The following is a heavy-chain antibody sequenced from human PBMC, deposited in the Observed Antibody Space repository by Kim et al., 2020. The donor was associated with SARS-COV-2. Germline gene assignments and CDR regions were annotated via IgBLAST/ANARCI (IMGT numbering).Heavy chain of an antibody. V-gene: IGHV3-23*01. J-gene: IGHJ4*02. CDR3: AILPKDYYDSSGYSTDY. Sequence: VKGRFTISRDNSKNTLYLQMNSLRAEDTAVYYCAILPKDYYDSSGYSTDYWGQGTLVTVSS. D-gene: IGHD3-22*01.